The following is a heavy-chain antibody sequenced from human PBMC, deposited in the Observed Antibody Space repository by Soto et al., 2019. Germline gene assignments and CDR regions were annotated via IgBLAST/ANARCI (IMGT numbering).Heavy chain of an antibody. J-gene: IGHJ4*02. D-gene: IGHD1-26*01. CDR2: INAGNGNT. Sequence: ASVKVSCTASEYTFTSYAMHWVRQAPGQSLEWMGWINAGNGNTKYSQKFQGRVTITRDTSASTAYMELSSLRSEDTAVYYCAFEPSTAKTERVDLWGQRTLVTV. CDR1: EYTFTSYA. V-gene: IGHV1-3*01. CDR3: AFEPSTAKTERVDL.